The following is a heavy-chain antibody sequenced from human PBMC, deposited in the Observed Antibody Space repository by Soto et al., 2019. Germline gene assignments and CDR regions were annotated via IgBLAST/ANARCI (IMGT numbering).Heavy chain of an antibody. CDR2: IYYSGST. Sequence: PSSTLSLTCTFSVGSIISYYWSWIRQPPGKGLEWIGYIYYSGSTNYNPSLKSRVTISVDTSKNQFSLKLSSVTAADTAVYYCARDRTNYGSGSYYIYNWFDPWGQGTLVTVS. D-gene: IGHD3-10*01. CDR1: VGSIISYY. V-gene: IGHV4-59*01. CDR3: ARDRTNYGSGSYYIYNWFDP. J-gene: IGHJ5*02.